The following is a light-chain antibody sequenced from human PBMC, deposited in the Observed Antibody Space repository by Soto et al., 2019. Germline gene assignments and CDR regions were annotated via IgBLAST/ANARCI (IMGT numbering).Light chain of an antibody. CDR1: QSVSGN. CDR2: GAS. J-gene: IGKJ1*01. CDR3: QQYNNWPRT. V-gene: IGKV3-15*01. Sequence: EIVMTQSPATLSVSPGERATFSCRASQSVSGNLAWYQQKPGQAPRLLIYGASTRATGIPARFSGSGSGTELTLTISSLQSEDFAVYYCQQYNNWPRTFGQGTKVEIK.